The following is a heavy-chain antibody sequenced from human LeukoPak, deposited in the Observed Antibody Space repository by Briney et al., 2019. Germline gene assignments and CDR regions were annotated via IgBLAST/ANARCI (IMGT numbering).Heavy chain of an antibody. Sequence: GGSLLLSCAASGFTFSSFSMNWVRQAPGKGLEWVSSISSSSGFIYYADSLKGRFTISRDNAKHSLYLQMNSLSAEDAAVYYCARSRGYSSGPYDYWGQGTLVTVSS. J-gene: IGHJ4*02. CDR3: ARSRGYSSGPYDY. CDR2: ISSSSGFI. D-gene: IGHD6-19*01. V-gene: IGHV3-21*01. CDR1: GFTFSSFS.